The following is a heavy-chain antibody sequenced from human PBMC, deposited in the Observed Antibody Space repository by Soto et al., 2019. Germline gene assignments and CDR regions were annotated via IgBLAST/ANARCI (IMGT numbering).Heavy chain of an antibody. Sequence: QVQLLQSGAEVKKPGASVKVSCKASGYMFNTYGITWVRQAPGQGLEWMGWISVYNGNIDYAQKFEGRVTMTTDTSTSAANMELKSLTSDDTDVYYCAGPYGSGDYFLPFEYWGQGAPVSVSS. CDR1: GYMFNTYG. CDR2: ISVYNGNI. V-gene: IGHV1-18*01. D-gene: IGHD3-10*01. J-gene: IGHJ4*02. CDR3: AGPYGSGDYFLPFEY.